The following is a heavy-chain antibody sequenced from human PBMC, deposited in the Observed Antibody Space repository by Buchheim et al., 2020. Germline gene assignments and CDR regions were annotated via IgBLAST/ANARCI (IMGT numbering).Heavy chain of an antibody. J-gene: IGHJ5*02. CDR1: GGSFSGYY. V-gene: IGHV4-34*01. Sequence: QVQLQQWGAGLLKPSETLSLTCAVYGGSFSGYYWSWIRQPPGKGLEWIGEINHSGSTNYNPSLKSRVTISVDTSKNQFSLKLSAMTAADTAMYYCARMAGLGVVSPYFDPWGQGTL. CDR2: INHSGST. D-gene: IGHD3-3*01. CDR3: ARMAGLGVVSPYFDP.